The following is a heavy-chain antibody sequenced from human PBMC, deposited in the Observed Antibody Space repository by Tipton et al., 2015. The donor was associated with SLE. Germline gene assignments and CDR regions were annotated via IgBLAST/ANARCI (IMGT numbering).Heavy chain of an antibody. CDR2: ISSNGGST. J-gene: IGHJ5*02. Sequence: SLRLSCAASGFTFSSYAMHWVRQAPGKGLEYVSAISSNGGSTYYANSVKGRFTISRDNSKNTLYLQMGSLRAEDMAVYYCARGSSSGWSFNWFDPWGQGTLVTVSS. D-gene: IGHD6-19*01. CDR3: ARGSSSGWSFNWFDP. V-gene: IGHV3-64*01. CDR1: GFTFSSYA.